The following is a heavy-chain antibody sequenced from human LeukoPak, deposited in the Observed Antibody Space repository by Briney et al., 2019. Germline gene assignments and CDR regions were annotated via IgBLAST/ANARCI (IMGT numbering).Heavy chain of an antibody. CDR1: GFTFSSYA. CDR2: FSGSGGST. V-gene: IGHV3-23*01. CDR3: AKGSGWYV. J-gene: IGHJ4*02. Sequence: GASLRLSCAASGFTFSSYAMSWVRQAPGKGLEWVSVFSGSGGSTEYADSVKGRFTISRDNSKNTLYLQMNSLRAEDTAVYYCAKGSGWYVWGQGTLVTVSS. D-gene: IGHD6-19*01.